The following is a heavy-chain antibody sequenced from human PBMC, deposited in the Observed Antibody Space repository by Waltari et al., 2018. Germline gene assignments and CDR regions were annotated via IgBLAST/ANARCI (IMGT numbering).Heavy chain of an antibody. Sequence: QVQLVQSGGGVVLPGRSLRLSCTASGLRFSGYARHWVRQAPGKGLDRVAVMSFDESIKKNKDAVQGRLTISRDNSKSHLYLQLNSLSVEDTAVYYCARGGVDSAISTLDYWGQGTLVTVSS. CDR1: GLRFSGYA. CDR3: ARGGVDSAISTLDY. J-gene: IGHJ4*02. V-gene: IGHV3-30*04. CDR2: MSFDESIK.